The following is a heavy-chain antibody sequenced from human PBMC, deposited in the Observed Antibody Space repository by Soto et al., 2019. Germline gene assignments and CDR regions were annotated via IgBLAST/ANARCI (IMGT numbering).Heavy chain of an antibody. CDR2: INPNSGGT. J-gene: IGHJ6*02. V-gene: IGHV1-2*02. D-gene: IGHD3-3*01. Sequence: ASVKVSCKASGYTFTGYYMHWVRQAPGQGLEWMGWINPNSGGTNYAQKFQGRVTMTRDTSISTAYMELSRLRSDDTAVYYCARDHGDDFWSGPYHYYYGMDVWGQGTTVTVSS. CDR3: ARDHGDDFWSGPYHYYYGMDV. CDR1: GYTFTGYY.